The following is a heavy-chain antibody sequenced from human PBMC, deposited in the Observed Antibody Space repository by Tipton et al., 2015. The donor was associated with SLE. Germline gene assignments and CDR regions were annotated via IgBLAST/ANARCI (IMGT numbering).Heavy chain of an antibody. CDR3: AKYASGTMFEY. Sequence: TLSLTCTVSGGSISSYYWSWIRQPPGKGLEWIGYIYSSGSTNYNPSLKSRVTISVDTSKNQFSLRLTSVTAADTAVYYCAKYASGTMFEYWGQGTLVTVSS. CDR2: IYSSGST. V-gene: IGHV4-4*08. J-gene: IGHJ4*02. D-gene: IGHD3-10*01. CDR1: GGSISSYY.